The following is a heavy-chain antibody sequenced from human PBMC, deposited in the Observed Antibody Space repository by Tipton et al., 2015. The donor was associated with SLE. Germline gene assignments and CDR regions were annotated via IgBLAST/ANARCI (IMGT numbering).Heavy chain of an antibody. V-gene: IGHV4-59*11. CDR2: IYYSGFT. Sequence: TLSLTCTVSGGSISSHYWSWTRQPPGKGLEWIGDIYYSGFTNYNPSLKSRVSMSVDTSKNQFSLTLTSVTAADTAVYYCATSNSFGGNSLYWGQGTLVTVSS. D-gene: IGHD4-23*01. CDR1: GGSISSHY. CDR3: ATSNSFGGNSLY. J-gene: IGHJ4*02.